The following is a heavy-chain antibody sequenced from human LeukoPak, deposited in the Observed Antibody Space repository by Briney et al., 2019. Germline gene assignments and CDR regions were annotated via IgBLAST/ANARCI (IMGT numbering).Heavy chain of an antibody. CDR3: ARDPTPLYYYDSSGFDY. J-gene: IGHJ4*02. V-gene: IGHV1-2*02. D-gene: IGHD3-22*01. Sequence: GASVKVSCKASGYTFTGYYMHWVRQAPGQGLEWMGWINPNSGGTNYAQKFQGRVTMTRDTSISTAYMELSRLGSDDTAVYYCARDPTPLYYYDSSGFDYWGQGTLVTVSS. CDR1: GYTFTGYY. CDR2: INPNSGGT.